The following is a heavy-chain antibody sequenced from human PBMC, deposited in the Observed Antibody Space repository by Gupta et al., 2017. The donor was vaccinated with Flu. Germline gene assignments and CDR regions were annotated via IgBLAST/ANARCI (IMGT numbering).Heavy chain of an antibody. CDR2: IRNKANSYTT. CDR1: GFTFSEHY. J-gene: IGHJ4*02. Sequence: EVRLVESEGGLVQPGGSLRLSCVVSGFTFSEHYMDWIHQAPGKGLEWVGRIRNKANSYTTEYAASVKDRFTITRDDSKDSLYLQMNSLNNGDTAVYYCSRGETGPSPPGRNDCWGQGTLVTVSS. CDR3: SRGETGPSPPGRNDC. V-gene: IGHV3-72*01. D-gene: IGHD2-8*02.